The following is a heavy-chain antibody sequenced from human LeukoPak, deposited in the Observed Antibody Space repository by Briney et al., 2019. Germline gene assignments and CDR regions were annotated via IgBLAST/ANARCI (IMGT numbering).Heavy chain of an antibody. J-gene: IGHJ4*02. D-gene: IGHD6-13*01. V-gene: IGHV3-30*02. CDR3: AKDSNRGHSSNSPDH. CDR1: GFTFSDYG. CDR2: IRYDESNK. Sequence: GGSLRLSCAASGFTFSDYGMHWVRQAPGKGLEWVAFIRYDESNKYYADSAKGRFTISRDNSKNTLYLQMSSLRVEDTAVYVCAKDSNRGHSSNSPDHWGQGTLVTVSS.